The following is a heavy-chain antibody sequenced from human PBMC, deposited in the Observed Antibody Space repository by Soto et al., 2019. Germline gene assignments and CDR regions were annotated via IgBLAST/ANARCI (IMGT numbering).Heavy chain of an antibody. CDR1: GFTFSSYA. V-gene: IGHV3-30-3*01. Sequence: QVQLVESGGGVVQPGRSLRLSCAASGFTFSSYAMHWVRQAPGKGLEWVAVISYDGSNKYYADSVKGRFTISRDNSKNTLYLKMNSLRAEDTAVYYCARDKWLRLLRASHLDYWGQGTLVTVSS. J-gene: IGHJ4*02. D-gene: IGHD5-12*01. CDR2: ISYDGSNK. CDR3: ARDKWLRLLRASHLDY.